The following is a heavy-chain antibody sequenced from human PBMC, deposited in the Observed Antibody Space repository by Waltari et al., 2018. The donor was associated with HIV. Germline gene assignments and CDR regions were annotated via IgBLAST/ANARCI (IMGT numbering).Heavy chain of an antibody. Sequence: LQLEEWGPGRVKRPAHLSITCSVSGGSTRSRKYSWVWIRESPGTRLEWLGNVFYKGDTNYKPSLKSRLAITVDTSTNQFFLTLYSVTAADTATYYCARDQRGDYNFWSLPNHNYGMDVWGQGITVTVSS. D-gene: IGHD3-3*01. CDR2: VFYKGDT. CDR3: ARDQRGDYNFWSLPNHNYGMDV. J-gene: IGHJ6*02. V-gene: IGHV4-39*07. CDR1: GGSTRSRKYS.